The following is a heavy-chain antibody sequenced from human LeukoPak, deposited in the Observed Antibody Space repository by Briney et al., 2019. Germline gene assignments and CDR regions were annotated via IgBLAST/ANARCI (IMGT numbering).Heavy chain of an antibody. CDR2: IYSSGST. D-gene: IGHD3-3*01. J-gene: IGHJ6*03. CDR3: ARDRGFLEWLNYYMDV. CDR1: GGSISNYY. Sequence: SETLSLTCTVSGGSISNYYWNWIRQPAGKGLEWIGRIYSSGSTNYNPSLKSRVTMSVDTSKNQFSLELSSVTAADTAVYYCARDRGFLEWLNYYMDVWGKGTTVTVSS. V-gene: IGHV4-4*07.